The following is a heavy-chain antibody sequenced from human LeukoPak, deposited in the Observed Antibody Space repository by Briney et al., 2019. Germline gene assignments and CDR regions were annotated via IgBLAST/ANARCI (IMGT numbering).Heavy chain of an antibody. J-gene: IGHJ4*02. CDR3: ARRERSVLRFLESDTAFDY. V-gene: IGHV3-30-3*01. Sequence: PGGSLRLSCAASGFTFSTYAMHWVRQAPGKGLEWVAVISYDGSNKYYADSVKGRFTISRDNSKNTLYLQMNSLRAEDTAVYYCARRERSVLRFLESDTAFDYWGQGTLVTVSS. CDR2: ISYDGSNK. CDR1: GFTFSTYA. D-gene: IGHD3-3*01.